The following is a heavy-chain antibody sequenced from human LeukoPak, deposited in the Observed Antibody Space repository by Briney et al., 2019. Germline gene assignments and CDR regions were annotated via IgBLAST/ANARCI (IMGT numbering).Heavy chain of an antibody. CDR1: GGSITNHDRY. CDR3: ARSMRVAGSGDAFDV. D-gene: IGHD3-22*01. CDR2: IYYTGST. J-gene: IGHJ3*01. V-gene: IGHV4-39*01. Sequence: SETLSLPFTVSGGSITNHDRYWGWIRPPPGKGLEWIGFIYYTGSTYYSPSLKGRVTISVDTSKTQFSLRLISVTAADTAIYYCARSMRVAGSGDAFDVWGQGTMVIVS.